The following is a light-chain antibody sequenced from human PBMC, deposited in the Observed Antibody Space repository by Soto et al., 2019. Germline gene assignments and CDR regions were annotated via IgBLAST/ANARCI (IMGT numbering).Light chain of an antibody. CDR3: QHYYGHPT. V-gene: IGKV1-5*03. Sequence: DIQVTQSPSTLAASVGDRVTITCRATQSIDVWLAWYQQKPGEAPKLLMSKASTLESGVPSRFSGSGSGTEITLTNRRLQPDDFAFHYCQHYYGHPTFAQATKVELK. J-gene: IGKJ1*01. CDR1: QSIDVW. CDR2: KAS.